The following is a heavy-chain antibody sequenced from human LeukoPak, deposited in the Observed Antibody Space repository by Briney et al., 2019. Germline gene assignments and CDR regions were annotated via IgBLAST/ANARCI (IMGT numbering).Heavy chain of an antibody. Sequence: SETLSLTCTVSGGSISSYYWGWIRQPPGKGLEWIGSIYYSGSTYYNPSLKSRVTISVDTSKNQFSLKLSSVTAADTAVYYCARHEEAITGTTWYYFDYWGQGTLVTVSS. CDR2: IYYSGST. CDR3: ARHEEAITGTTWYYFDY. V-gene: IGHV4-39*01. J-gene: IGHJ4*02. CDR1: GGSISSYY. D-gene: IGHD1-7*01.